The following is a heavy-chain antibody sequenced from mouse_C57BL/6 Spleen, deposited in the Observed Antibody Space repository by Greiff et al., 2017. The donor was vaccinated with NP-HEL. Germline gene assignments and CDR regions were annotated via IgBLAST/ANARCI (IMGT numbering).Heavy chain of an antibody. CDR1: GYTFTSYW. V-gene: IGHV1-61*01. CDR3: ACLGPFAY. J-gene: IGHJ3*01. Sequence: QVQLQQPGAELVRPGSSVKLSCKASGYTFTSYWMDWVKQRPGQGLEWIGDIYPSDSETHYNQKFKDKATLTVDKSSSTAYMQLSILTSEVSAVYYSACLGPFAYWGKGTLVTVSA. CDR2: IYPSDSET.